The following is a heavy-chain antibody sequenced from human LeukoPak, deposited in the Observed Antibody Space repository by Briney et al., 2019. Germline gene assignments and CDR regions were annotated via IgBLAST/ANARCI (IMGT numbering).Heavy chain of an antibody. CDR1: GATFTTYV. CDR2: IIPIFGTA. CDR3: ARWGIGSCAHAFDY. J-gene: IGHJ3*01. V-gene: IGHV1-69*13. D-gene: IGHD2-15*01. Sequence: SVKVSCTASGATFTTYVISRVRQAPGQGLEWMGGIIPIFGTANYAQKFQGRVTITADESTSTAYMELSSLRSEDTAVYYCARWGIGSCAHAFDYWGQGTMVTVSS.